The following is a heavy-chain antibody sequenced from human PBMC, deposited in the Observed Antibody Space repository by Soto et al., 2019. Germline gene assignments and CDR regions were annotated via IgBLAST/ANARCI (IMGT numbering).Heavy chain of an antibody. CDR1: GFTCNNYG. J-gene: IGHJ4*02. D-gene: IGHD3-22*01. CDR3: ARGDYYDSSGYHDY. CDR2: ISHDGTNK. V-gene: IGHV3-30*03. Sequence: QVQLVESGGGVVQPGRSLRLSCEASGFTCNNYGMHWVRQAPGKGLEWVAIISHDGTNKYFVDSVKGRFTISRDNSKNTLYLQMNSLRAEDSAVYFCARGDYYDSSGYHDYWGQGTLVTVSS.